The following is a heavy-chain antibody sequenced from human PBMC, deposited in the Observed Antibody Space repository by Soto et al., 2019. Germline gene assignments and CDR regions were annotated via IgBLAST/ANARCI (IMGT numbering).Heavy chain of an antibody. Sequence: GGSLRLSWAGAGLTFNNLWMHWVRQAPGKGLVWVARINTDGSVTSHADSVKGRFTISRDNAKSTLYLQMNSLRAEDSARYYCARQTGLGATNYWGRGTLVTVSS. J-gene: IGHJ4*02. V-gene: IGHV3-74*01. D-gene: IGHD1-26*01. CDR1: GLTFNNLW. CDR3: ARQTGLGATNY. CDR2: INTDGSVT.